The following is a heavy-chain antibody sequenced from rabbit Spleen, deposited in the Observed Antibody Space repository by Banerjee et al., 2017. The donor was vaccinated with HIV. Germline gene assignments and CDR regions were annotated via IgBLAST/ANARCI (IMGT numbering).Heavy chain of an antibody. CDR1: GFSFSSAYH. V-gene: IGHV1S45*01. CDR2: IYAGSSGST. CDR3: ARDLRYDAGFDL. Sequence: QEQLVESGGGLVQPEGSLTLTCTASGFSFSSAYHMCWVRQAPGKGLEWIAGIYAGSSGSTYYASWAKGRFTISKTSSTTVTLQMTSLTAADTATYFCARDLRYDAGFDLWGPGTLVTVS. J-gene: IGHJ4*01. D-gene: IGHD4-2*01.